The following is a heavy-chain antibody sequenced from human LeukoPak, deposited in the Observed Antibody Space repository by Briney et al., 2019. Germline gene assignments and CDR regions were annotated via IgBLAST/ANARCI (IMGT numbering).Heavy chain of an antibody. J-gene: IGHJ3*02. CDR3: ARELRIDLVRAYYM. V-gene: IGHV1-46*01. D-gene: IGHD6-6*01. Sequence: GASVKVSCTASGYTFTNHYLHWVRQAPGQGLEWMGIINPSGGSTGYAQKFQGRVTMTRDTSTSTVYMELSSLRSEDTAVYYCARELRIDLVRAYYMWGQGTMVTVSS. CDR2: INPSGGST. CDR1: GYTFTNHY.